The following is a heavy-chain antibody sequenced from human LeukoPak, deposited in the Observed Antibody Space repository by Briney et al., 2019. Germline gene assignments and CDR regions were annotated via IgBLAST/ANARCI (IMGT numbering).Heavy chain of an antibody. CDR3: VRQNYGGY. V-gene: IGHV3-7*01. J-gene: IGHJ4*02. Sequence: GGSLRLSCTASGFTFSSYWMTWVRQAPGKGLEWVANIKEDGSEKYYVDSVKGRFTISRDNAKNSLYLQMNSLRAEETAVYYCVRQNYGGYWGQGTLVTVSS. D-gene: IGHD1-7*01. CDR1: GFTFSSYW. CDR2: IKEDGSEK.